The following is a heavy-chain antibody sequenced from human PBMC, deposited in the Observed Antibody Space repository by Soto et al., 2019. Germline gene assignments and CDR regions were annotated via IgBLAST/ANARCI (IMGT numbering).Heavy chain of an antibody. CDR2: IHYSGDT. Sequence: PSETLSLTCTVSGASISSDYWSWVRQPPGRGLEWIAYIHYSGDTNHNPSLKSRITILIDTSKNQFSLRLSSGTAADTAVYYCVRSNPNTKFGGNAPRGMDVWGLGTTVTVSS. CDR1: GASISSDY. CDR3: VRSNPNTKFGGNAPRGMDV. J-gene: IGHJ6*02. D-gene: IGHD3-3*01. V-gene: IGHV4-59*12.